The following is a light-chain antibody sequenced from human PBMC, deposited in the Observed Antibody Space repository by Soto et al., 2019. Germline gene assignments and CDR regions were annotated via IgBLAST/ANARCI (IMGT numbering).Light chain of an antibody. Sequence: QSALTQPPPASGSPGQSVTISCTGTSSDVGAYDYVSWYQQHPGKAPKLMIYEINKRPSGVPDRFSGSKSGNTASLTVSGLQAEDEADYYCSSFAGSNNFPDVFGTGTKVTVL. CDR3: SSFAGSNNFPDV. J-gene: IGLJ1*01. CDR1: SSDVGAYDY. V-gene: IGLV2-8*01. CDR2: EIN.